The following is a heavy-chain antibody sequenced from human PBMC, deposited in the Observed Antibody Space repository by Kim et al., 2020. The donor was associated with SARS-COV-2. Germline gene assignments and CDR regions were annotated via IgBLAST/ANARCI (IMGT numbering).Heavy chain of an antibody. CDR3: ARDMMNYYDSSGSDAFDI. J-gene: IGHJ3*02. Sequence: QGRVTITADESTSTAYMELSSLRSEDTAVYYCARDMMNYYDSSGSDAFDIWGQGTMVTVSS. D-gene: IGHD3-22*01. V-gene: IGHV1-69*01.